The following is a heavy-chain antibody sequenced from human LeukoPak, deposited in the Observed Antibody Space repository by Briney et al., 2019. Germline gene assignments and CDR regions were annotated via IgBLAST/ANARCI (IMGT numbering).Heavy chain of an antibody. CDR2: ISYDGSNK. CDR1: GFTFSSYG. CDR3: AKDSSGWYGYYYGMDV. D-gene: IGHD6-19*01. Sequence: PGGSLRLSCAASGFTFSSYGMHWVRQAPGKGLEWVAVISYDGSNKYYADSVKGRFTISRDNSKNTLYLQMNSLRAEDTAVYYCAKDSSGWYGYYYGMDVWGQGTTVTVSS. V-gene: IGHV3-30*18. J-gene: IGHJ6*02.